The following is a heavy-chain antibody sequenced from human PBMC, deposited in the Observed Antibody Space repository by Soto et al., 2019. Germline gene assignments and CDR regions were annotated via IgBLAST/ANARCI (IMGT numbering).Heavy chain of an antibody. V-gene: IGHV4-31*03. CDR2: IYYSGST. Sequence: QVQLQESGPGLVKPSQTLSLTCTVSGGSISSGGYYWSWIRQHPGKGLEWSGYIYYSGSTYYNPSLKSRANMSVDPSKNRFSLQRRSVTAADTAVYFCAREVLVQGIDYWGQGTLVTVSS. D-gene: IGHD6-13*01. CDR3: AREVLVQGIDY. CDR1: GGSISSGGYY. J-gene: IGHJ4*02.